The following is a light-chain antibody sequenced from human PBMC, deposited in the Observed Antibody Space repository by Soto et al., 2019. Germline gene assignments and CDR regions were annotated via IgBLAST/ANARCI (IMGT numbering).Light chain of an antibody. CDR2: VAS. Sequence: EVVLTQSPATLSLSPGETATLSCRASQNVDYNLAWFQQKPGQPPTLLIYVASQWAAGIPARFVGSGAGTHFTLTINSLQTDDFAVYYCQERGRWPRGSFGGGTRVEMK. CDR1: QNVDYN. J-gene: IGKJ4*01. CDR3: QERGRWPRGS. V-gene: IGKV3-11*01.